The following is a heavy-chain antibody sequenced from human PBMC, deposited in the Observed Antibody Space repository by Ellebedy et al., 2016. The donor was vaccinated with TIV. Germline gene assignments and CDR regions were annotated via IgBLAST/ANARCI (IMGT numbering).Heavy chain of an antibody. CDR3: ATFNSGGFEH. CDR2: IKQDGNEK. J-gene: IGHJ1*01. V-gene: IGHV3-7*01. Sequence: GGSLRLSCAASGFTFRSYWMSWVRQAPGRGLEWVARIKQDGNEKYYVDSVKGRFTISRDNAKNSLYLQMNSLRVEDTAVYYCATFNSGGFEHWGQGTLVTVSS. CDR1: GFTFRSYW. D-gene: IGHD6-19*01.